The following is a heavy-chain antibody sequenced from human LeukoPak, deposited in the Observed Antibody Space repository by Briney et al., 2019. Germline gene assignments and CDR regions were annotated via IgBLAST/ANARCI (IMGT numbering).Heavy chain of an antibody. J-gene: IGHJ5*02. CDR1: GFTFSNNA. Sequence: PGGSLRLSCVASGFTFSNNAMSWVRQPPGKGLEWVSSLGGTNGYTYYADSVKGRFTISRDNSENTSYLQLNSLRAEDTAIYYCAKLGVASILDSWGQGTLVTVSS. CDR2: LGGTNGYT. V-gene: IGHV3-23*01. CDR3: AKLGVASILDS. D-gene: IGHD5-12*01.